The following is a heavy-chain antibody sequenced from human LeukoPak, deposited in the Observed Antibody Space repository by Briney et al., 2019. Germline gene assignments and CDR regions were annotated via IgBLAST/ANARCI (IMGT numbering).Heavy chain of an antibody. V-gene: IGHV4-38-2*01. J-gene: IGHJ6*03. CDR3: ARFRVLGVVTNMDV. Sequence: SETLSLTCAVSGYSISSGYYWGWIRQPPGKGLEWIGSIYHSGSTYYNPSLKSRVTISVDTSKNQFSLKLSSVTAADTAVYYCARFRVLGVVTNMDVWGKGTTVTVSS. CDR2: IYHSGST. D-gene: IGHD3-3*01. CDR1: GYSISSGYY.